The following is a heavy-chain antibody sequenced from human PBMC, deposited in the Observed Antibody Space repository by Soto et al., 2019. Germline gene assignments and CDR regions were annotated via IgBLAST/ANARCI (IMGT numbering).Heavy chain of an antibody. Sequence: SLKVSCKASGYTFTSYAMHWVRQAPGQRLEWMGWINAGNGNTKYSQKFQGRVTITRDTSASTAYMELSSLRSEDTAVYYCARGVGYSSSWYLDYYYYYGMDVWGQGTTVTGSS. D-gene: IGHD6-13*01. CDR1: GYTFTSYA. CDR2: INAGNGNT. V-gene: IGHV1-3*01. J-gene: IGHJ6*02. CDR3: ARGVGYSSSWYLDYYYYYGMDV.